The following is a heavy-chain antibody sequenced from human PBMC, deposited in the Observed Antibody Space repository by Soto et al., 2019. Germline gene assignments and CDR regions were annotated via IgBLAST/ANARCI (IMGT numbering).Heavy chain of an antibody. CDR1: GFTFSSYA. Sequence: GGSLRLSCAASGFTFSSYAMSWVRQAPGKGLEWVSAISGSGGSTYYADSVKGRFTISRDNSKNPLYLQMNSLRAEDTAVYYCATESRYQLLLDAFDIWGQGTMVTVSS. CDR2: ISGSGGST. CDR3: ATESRYQLLLDAFDI. J-gene: IGHJ3*02. D-gene: IGHD2-2*01. V-gene: IGHV3-23*01.